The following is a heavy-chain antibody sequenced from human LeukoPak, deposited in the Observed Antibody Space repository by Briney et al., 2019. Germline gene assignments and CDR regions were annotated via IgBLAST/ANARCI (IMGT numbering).Heavy chain of an antibody. CDR2: INPSGGST. D-gene: IGHD1-26*01. CDR1: GYTFTNYY. V-gene: IGHV1-46*01. J-gene: IGHJ5*02. Sequence: ASVKVSCKASGYTFTNYYIHWVRQAPGQGLECMGIINPSGGSTSYAQKFQGRVTMTRDMSTSTVYMELSSLRSEDTAVYYCXXXGVGATTYVWFDPWGQGTLVTVSS. CDR3: XXXGVGATTYVWFDP.